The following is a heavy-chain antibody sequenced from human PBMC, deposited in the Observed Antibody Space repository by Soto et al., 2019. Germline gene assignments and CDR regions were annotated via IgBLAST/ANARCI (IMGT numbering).Heavy chain of an antibody. D-gene: IGHD3-10*01. V-gene: IGHV1-69*12. CDR2: IIPIFGTA. CDR3: ARPRTADYYGSGSYYRPFDY. CDR1: GGTFSSYA. J-gene: IGHJ4*02. Sequence: QVQLVQSGAEVKKPGSSVKVSCKASGGTFSSYAISWVRQAPGQGLEWMGGIIPIFGTANYAQKFQGRVTIPADESTSTAYMELSSLRSEDTAVYYCARPRTADYYGSGSYYRPFDYWGQGTLVTVSS.